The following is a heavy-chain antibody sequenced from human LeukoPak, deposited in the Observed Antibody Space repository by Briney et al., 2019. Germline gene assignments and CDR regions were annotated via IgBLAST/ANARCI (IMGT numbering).Heavy chain of an antibody. CDR1: GFTFSSYA. CDR3: AKTIFGVVITPSEFDY. J-gene: IGHJ4*02. D-gene: IGHD3-3*01. Sequence: GGSLRLSCAASGFTFSSYAMSWVRQAPGKGPEWVSAISGGGGSTFYADSVKGRFTISRDNSKNTVYLQMNSLRVDDTAVYYCAKTIFGVVITPSEFDYWGQGTLVTVSS. V-gene: IGHV3-23*01. CDR2: ISGGGGST.